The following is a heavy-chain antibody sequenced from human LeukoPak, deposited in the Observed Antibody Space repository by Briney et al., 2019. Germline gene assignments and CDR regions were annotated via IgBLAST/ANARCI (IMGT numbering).Heavy chain of an antibody. D-gene: IGHD2-15*01. CDR2: INHSGST. Sequence: PSETLSLTCAVYGGSFSGYYWSWIRQPPGKGLEWIGEINHSGSTNYNPSLKSRVTISVDTSKNQFSLKLSSVPAADTAVYYCARVRGRRCSGGSCYSDWFDPWGQGTLVTVSS. CDR1: GGSFSGYY. J-gene: IGHJ5*02. V-gene: IGHV4-34*01. CDR3: ARVRGRRCSGGSCYSDWFDP.